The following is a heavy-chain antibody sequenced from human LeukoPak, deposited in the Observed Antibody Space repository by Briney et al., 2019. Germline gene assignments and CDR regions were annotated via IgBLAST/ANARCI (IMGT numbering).Heavy chain of an antibody. J-gene: IGHJ6*03. D-gene: IGHD3-10*01. CDR1: GGSITNYY. V-gene: IGHV4-59*12. CDR2: IYSSGTT. CDR3: ARAVGSGSFQTYYYYMDV. Sequence: SDTLSLTCTVSGGSITNYYWNWIRQPPGKGLEWIGFIYSSGTTNYNPSLKSRVTMSVDTSKNQFSLKLSSVTAADTAVYYCARAVGSGSFQTYYYYMDVWGKGTTVTISS.